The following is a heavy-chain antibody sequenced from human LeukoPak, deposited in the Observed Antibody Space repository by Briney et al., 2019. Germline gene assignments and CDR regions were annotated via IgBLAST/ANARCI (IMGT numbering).Heavy chain of an antibody. CDR1: GFTFSSYA. Sequence: GGSLRLSCAASGFTFSSYAMSWVRQAPGKGLEWVSAISGSGGSTYDADSVKGRFTISRDNSKNTLYLQMNSLRAEDTAVYYCAKGSGYYDSSGYDYWGQGTLVTVSS. V-gene: IGHV3-23*01. CDR2: ISGSGGST. CDR3: AKGSGYYDSSGYDY. J-gene: IGHJ4*02. D-gene: IGHD3-22*01.